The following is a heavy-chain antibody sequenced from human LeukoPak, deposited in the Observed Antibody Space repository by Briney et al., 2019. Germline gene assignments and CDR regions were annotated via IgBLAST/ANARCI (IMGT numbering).Heavy chain of an antibody. CDR3: AKGAFEQWLVQVIPFDY. V-gene: IGHV3-66*01. CDR1: GFTVRSNY. J-gene: IGHJ4*02. D-gene: IGHD6-19*01. CDR2: IYSGGST. Sequence: GGSLRLSCAASGFTVRSNYMNWVRQAPGKGLEWVSVIYSGGSTYYADSVKGRFTISRDNSKNTLYLQMNSLRAEDTAIYYCAKGAFEQWLVQVIPFDYWGQGTLVTVSS.